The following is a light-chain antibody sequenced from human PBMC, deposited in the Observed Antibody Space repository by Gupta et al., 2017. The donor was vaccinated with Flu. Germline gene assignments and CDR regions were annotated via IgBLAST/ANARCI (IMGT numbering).Light chain of an antibody. V-gene: IGKV2-30*01. Sequence: DVVMTQCPLSLPVHLGQTASISCRSRQSLVDRDGNAYWNWFQQRPGQSPRRLLYEVSKRDSGVSDIFSGSWSGTDFPLKISMVQADYVGVYYCMQGTHPWTFGQGTKLDIK. J-gene: IGKJ2*02. CDR2: EVS. CDR3: MQGTHPWT. CDR1: QSLVDRDGNAY.